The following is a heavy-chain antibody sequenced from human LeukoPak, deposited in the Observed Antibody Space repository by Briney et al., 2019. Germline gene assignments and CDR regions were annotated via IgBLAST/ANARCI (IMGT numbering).Heavy chain of an antibody. CDR2: IYYSGST. D-gene: IGHD4-17*01. CDR1: GGSISSSSYY. J-gene: IGHJ4*02. Sequence: PSETLSLTCTVSGGSISSSSYYWGWIRQPPGKGLEWIGSIYYSGSTYYNPSLKSRVTISVDTSKNQFSLKLSSVTAADTAVYYCARHPPYGDYAPYFDYWGQGTLVTVSS. CDR3: ARHPPYGDYAPYFDY. V-gene: IGHV4-39*01.